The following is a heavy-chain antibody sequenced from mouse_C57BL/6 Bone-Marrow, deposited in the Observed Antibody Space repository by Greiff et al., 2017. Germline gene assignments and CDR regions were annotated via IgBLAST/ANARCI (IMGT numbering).Heavy chain of an antibody. CDR3: ARDYGYDGYAMDY. Sequence: VQLQQPGAELVRPGSSVKLSCKASGYTFTSYWMDWVKQRPGQGLEWIGNIYPSDSETHYNQKFKDKATLNVDKSSSTAYMQLSSLTSEDSAVYYCARDYGYDGYAMDYWGQGTSVTVSS. J-gene: IGHJ4*01. CDR2: IYPSDSET. D-gene: IGHD2-2*01. CDR1: GYTFTSYW. V-gene: IGHV1-61*01.